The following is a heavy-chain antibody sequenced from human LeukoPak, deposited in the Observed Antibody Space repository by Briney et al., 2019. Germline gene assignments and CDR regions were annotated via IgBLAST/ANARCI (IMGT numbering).Heavy chain of an antibody. J-gene: IGHJ4*02. CDR3: AKFRPMGGYYFDY. D-gene: IGHD3-10*01. V-gene: IGHV3-23*01. Sequence: QSGGSLRLSCVASGFTFSTYAMSWVRQAPGKGLEWVSAISGSGGSTYYADSVKGRFTISRDNSKNTLYLQMNSLRAEDTAVYYCAKFRPMGGYYFDYWGQGTLVTVSS. CDR1: GFTFSTYA. CDR2: ISGSGGST.